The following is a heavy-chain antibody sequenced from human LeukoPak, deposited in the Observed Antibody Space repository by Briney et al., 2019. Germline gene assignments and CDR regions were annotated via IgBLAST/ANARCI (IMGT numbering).Heavy chain of an antibody. CDR2: ITPVFGTV. Sequence: SVKVSCKASGGTFSSYTISWVRQAPGQGLEWMGRITPVFGTVDFAQKFQDRVTIIADISTTTVYMELSSLVSEDTAVYYCAGGSRATQGYWGQGTLVTVSS. D-gene: IGHD6-19*01. CDR3: AGGSRATQGY. V-gene: IGHV1-69*08. J-gene: IGHJ4*02. CDR1: GGTFSSYT.